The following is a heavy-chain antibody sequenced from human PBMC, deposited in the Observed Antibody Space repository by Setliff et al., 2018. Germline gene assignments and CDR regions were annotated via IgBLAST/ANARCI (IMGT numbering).Heavy chain of an antibody. J-gene: IGHJ4*02. CDR1: GASIRNFY. Sequence: SETLSLTCNVSGASIRNFYWTWIRQPPGKGLEWIGYVHFTGSTNYNPSLKSRVTISVDTSKNQFSLKLSSVTAADTAIYYCARGGTYRYFDYWGQGTLVTVS. CDR3: ARGGTYRYFDY. V-gene: IGHV4-59*01. CDR2: VHFTGST.